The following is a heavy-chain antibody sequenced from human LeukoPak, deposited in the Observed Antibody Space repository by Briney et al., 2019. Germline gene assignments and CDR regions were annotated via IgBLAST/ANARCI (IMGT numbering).Heavy chain of an antibody. Sequence: SETLSLTCTVSGGSISSHYWSWIRQPPGKGLEWIGEINHSGSTNYNPSLKSRVTISVDTSKNQFSLKLSSVTAADTAVYYCARGGYCSSTSCPGYFDLWGRGTLVTVSS. V-gene: IGHV4-34*01. D-gene: IGHD2-2*01. CDR3: ARGGYCSSTSCPGYFDL. CDR1: GGSISSHY. J-gene: IGHJ2*01. CDR2: INHSGST.